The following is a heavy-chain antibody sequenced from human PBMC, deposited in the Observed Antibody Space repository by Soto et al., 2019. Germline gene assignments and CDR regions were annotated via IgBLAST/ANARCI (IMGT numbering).Heavy chain of an antibody. D-gene: IGHD2-2*01. J-gene: IGHJ5*02. CDR3: ARGLTRGGYCSSTSCYNWFDP. Sequence: ASVKVSCKASGGTFSSYAISWVRQAPGQGLEWMGGIIPIFGTANYAQKFQGRVTITADKSTSTACMELSSLRSEDTAVYYCARGLTRGGYCSSTSCYNWFDPWGQGTLVTVSS. V-gene: IGHV1-69*06. CDR2: IIPIFGTA. CDR1: GGTFSSYA.